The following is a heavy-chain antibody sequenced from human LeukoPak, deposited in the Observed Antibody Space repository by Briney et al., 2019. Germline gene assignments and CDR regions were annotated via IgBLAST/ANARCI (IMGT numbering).Heavy chain of an antibody. CDR2: ISYDGSNK. Sequence: GGSLRLSCAASGFTFSSYAMHWVRQAPGKGLEWVAVISYDGSNKYCADSVKGRFTISRDNSKNTLYLQMNSLRAEDTAVYYCARDLYYYDSSGYYFALQAEYFQHWGQGTLVTVSS. CDR3: ARDLYYYDSSGYYFALQAEYFQH. D-gene: IGHD3-22*01. J-gene: IGHJ1*01. V-gene: IGHV3-30-3*01. CDR1: GFTFSSYA.